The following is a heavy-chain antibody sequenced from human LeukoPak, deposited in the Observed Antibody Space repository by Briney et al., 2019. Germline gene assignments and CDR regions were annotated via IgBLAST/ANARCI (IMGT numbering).Heavy chain of an antibody. D-gene: IGHD3-22*01. CDR1: GFTFSSYG. CDR2: ISYDGSNK. V-gene: IGHV3-30*18. CDR3: AKGSLYSSGYYHFDY. J-gene: IGHJ4*02. Sequence: PGRSLRLSCAASGFTFSSYGMRWVRQAPGKGLEWVAVISYDGSNKYYADSVKGRFTISRDNSKNTLYLQMNSLRAEDTAVYYCAKGSLYSSGYYHFDYWGQGTLVTVSS.